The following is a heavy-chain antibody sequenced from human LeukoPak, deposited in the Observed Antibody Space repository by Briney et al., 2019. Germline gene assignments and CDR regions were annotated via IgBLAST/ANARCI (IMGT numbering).Heavy chain of an antibody. D-gene: IGHD6-19*01. J-gene: IGHJ6*03. CDR2: IYTRGSI. V-gene: IGHV4-61*02. CDR3: ARDSLSSGWSGYYYYMDV. Sequence: SETLSLTCTVSGGSISSGSYYWSWIRQPAGKGLEWIGRIYTRGSINYNPSLKSRVTISVDTSKNQFSLKLSSVTAADTAVYYCARDSLSSGWSGYYYYMDVWGKGTTVTISS. CDR1: GGSISSGSYY.